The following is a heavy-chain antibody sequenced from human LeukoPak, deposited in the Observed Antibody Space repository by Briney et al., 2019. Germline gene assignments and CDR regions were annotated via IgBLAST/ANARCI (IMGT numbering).Heavy chain of an antibody. CDR1: GFTFSSYG. CDR2: IRYDGSNK. V-gene: IGHV3-30*02. J-gene: IGHJ3*02. Sequence: PGGALRLSCAASGFTFSSYGMHWVRQAPGKVLEWVAFIRYDGSNKYYADSVKGRFTISRDNSKNTLYLQMNSLRAEDTAVYYCAKIPGSYDFWSGYYDDAFDIWGQGTMVTVSS. CDR3: AKIPGSYDFWSGYYDDAFDI. D-gene: IGHD3-3*01.